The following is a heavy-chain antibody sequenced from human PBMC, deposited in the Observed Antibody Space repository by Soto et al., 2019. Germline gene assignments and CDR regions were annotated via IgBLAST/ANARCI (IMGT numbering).Heavy chain of an antibody. D-gene: IGHD2-2*01. CDR3: ARAAVVVPAAIPPHGRGGLDNWFDP. J-gene: IGHJ5*02. V-gene: IGHV1-2*04. Sequence: ASVKVSCKASGYTFTGYYMHWVRQAPGQGLEWMGWINPNSGGTNYAQKFQGWVTMTRDTSISTAYMELSRLRSDDTAVYYCARAAVVVPAAIPPHGRGGLDNWFDPWGQGTLVTVSS. CDR1: GYTFTGYY. CDR2: INPNSGGT.